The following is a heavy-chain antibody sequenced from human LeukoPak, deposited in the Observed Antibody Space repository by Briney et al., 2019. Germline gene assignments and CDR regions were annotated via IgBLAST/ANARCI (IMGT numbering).Heavy chain of an antibody. CDR2: INHNGNVN. D-gene: IGHD3-16*01. Sequence: GGSLRLSCEASGFTFSSYWMSWVRQAPGKGLEWVASINHNGNVNYYVDSVKGRFTISRDNAKNSLYLQMSNLRAEDTAVYFCARGGGLDVWGQGTTVTVSS. J-gene: IGHJ6*02. CDR3: ARGGGLDV. CDR1: GFTFSSYW. V-gene: IGHV3-7*03.